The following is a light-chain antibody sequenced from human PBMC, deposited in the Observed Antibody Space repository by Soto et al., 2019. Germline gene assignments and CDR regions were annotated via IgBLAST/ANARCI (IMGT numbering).Light chain of an antibody. CDR1: QSVSSKY. Sequence: ILLTQSPGTLSLSPGEGATLACRASQSVSSKYLAWYQQKPGQAPRLLIYGASSRATGIPDRFIGGGSGTDFTLTISRLEPEDFAVYFCQVYGDSPRFTFGPGTRVDIK. J-gene: IGKJ3*01. CDR2: GAS. CDR3: QVYGDSPRFT. V-gene: IGKV3-20*01.